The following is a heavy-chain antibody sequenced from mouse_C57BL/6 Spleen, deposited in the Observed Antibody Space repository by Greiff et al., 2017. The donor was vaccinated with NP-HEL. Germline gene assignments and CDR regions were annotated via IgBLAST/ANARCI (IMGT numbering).Heavy chain of an antibody. J-gene: IGHJ2*01. CDR1: GFTFSDYY. CDR3: AREDYYGSSLPYFDY. V-gene: IGHV5-16*01. CDR2: INYDGSST. Sequence: EVKLVESEGGLVQPGSSMKLSCTASGFTFSDYYMAWVRQVPEKGLEWVANINYDGSSTYYLDSLKSRFIISRDNAKNILYLQMSSLKSEDTATYYCAREDYYGSSLPYFDYWGQGTTLTVSS. D-gene: IGHD1-1*01.